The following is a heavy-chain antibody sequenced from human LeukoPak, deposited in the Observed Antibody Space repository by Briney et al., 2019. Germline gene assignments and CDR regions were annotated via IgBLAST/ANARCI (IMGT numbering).Heavy chain of an antibody. CDR2: ISSSGSTI. CDR1: GFTFSSYE. CDR3: TRVQAAAGRRDFDY. V-gene: IGHV3-48*03. J-gene: IGHJ4*02. Sequence: PGGSLRLSCAASGFTFSSYEMNWVRQAPGKGLGWVSYISSSGSTIYYADAVKVRFTISRDNAKNSLYLQMNSLRAEDTAVYYCTRVQAAAGRRDFDYWGQGTLVTVSS. D-gene: IGHD6-13*01.